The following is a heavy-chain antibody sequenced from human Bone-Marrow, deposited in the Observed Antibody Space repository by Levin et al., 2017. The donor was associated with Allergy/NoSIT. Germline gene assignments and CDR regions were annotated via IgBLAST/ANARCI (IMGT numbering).Heavy chain of an antibody. CDR3: ARDNLFGEIRGASEFDY. CDR2: TYYRSKWYN. Sequence: SQTLSLTCDISGDSVSSKIAAWNWIRQSPSRGLEWLGRTYYRSKWYNDYALSVKSRISISPDTSKNQFSLQLNSVTPEDTAVYYCARDNLFGEIRGASEFDYWGQGTLVTVPS. CDR1: GDSVSSKIAA. D-gene: IGHD3-10*02. V-gene: IGHV6-1*01. J-gene: IGHJ4*02.